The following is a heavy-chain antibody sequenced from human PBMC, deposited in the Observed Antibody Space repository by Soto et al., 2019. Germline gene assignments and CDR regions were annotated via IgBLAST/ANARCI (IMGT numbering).Heavy chain of an antibody. CDR3: ARHHDYGDYVLTAEAWEDY. V-gene: IGHV3-74*01. J-gene: IGHJ4*02. Sequence: EVQLVESGGGLVQPGGSLRLSCAASGFTFSSYWMHWVRQAPGKGLVWVSRINSDGSSTSYADSVKGRFTISRDNAKNTLYLQMNSLRAEDTAVYYCARHHDYGDYVLTAEAWEDYWGQGTLVTVSS. D-gene: IGHD4-17*01. CDR2: INSDGSST. CDR1: GFTFSSYW.